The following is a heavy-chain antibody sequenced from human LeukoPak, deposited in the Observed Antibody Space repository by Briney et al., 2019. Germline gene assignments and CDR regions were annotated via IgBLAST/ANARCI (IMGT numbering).Heavy chain of an antibody. CDR3: ARRDTTGWFHHFHY. Sequence: GGSLRLSCAASGSTVSSNSMSGVHQTPGRGLEWVSILYTGGGANYADSVKGRFTISRDKSRNTPFLPMDSLRADDTAVYYCARRDTTGWFHHFHYWGQGTLVTVSS. CDR1: GSTVSSNS. CDR2: LYTGGGA. J-gene: IGHJ4*02. D-gene: IGHD6-19*01. V-gene: IGHV3-53*01.